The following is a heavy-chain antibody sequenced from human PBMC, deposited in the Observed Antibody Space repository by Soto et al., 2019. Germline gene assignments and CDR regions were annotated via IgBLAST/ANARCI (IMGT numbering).Heavy chain of an antibody. V-gene: IGHV3-23*01. CDR2: ISGSGGST. J-gene: IGHJ4*02. CDR3: AKVDGLPFGVVNYFDY. D-gene: IGHD3-3*01. CDR1: GFTFSSYA. Sequence: GGSLRLSCAASGFTFSSYAMSWVRQAPGKGLEWVSAISGSGGSTYYADSVKGRFTISRDNSKNTLYLQMNSLRAEDTAVYYCAKVDGLPFGVVNYFDYWGQGTLVTVSS.